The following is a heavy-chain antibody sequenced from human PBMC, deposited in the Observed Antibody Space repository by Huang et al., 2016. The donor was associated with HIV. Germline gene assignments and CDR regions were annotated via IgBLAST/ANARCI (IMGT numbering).Heavy chain of an antibody. J-gene: IGHJ3*02. CDR2: SRSKAHNYAT. V-gene: IGHV3-73*01. CDR1: GFIFSGSA. CDR3: IREERYGSGGNTAFDI. Sequence: EVQLVESGGGSVQPGGSLKLSCAASGFIFSGSAMHWVRQGCGRGLEGVGRSRSKAHNYATSYAASVKGRFTISRNDSKNTAYLQMNGLKIEDTAVYFCIREERYGSGGNTAFDIWGQGTMVTVSS. D-gene: IGHD6-19*01.